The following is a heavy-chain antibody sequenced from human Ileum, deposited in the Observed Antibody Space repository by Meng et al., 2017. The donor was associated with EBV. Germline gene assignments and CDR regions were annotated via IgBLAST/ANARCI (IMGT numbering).Heavy chain of an antibody. Sequence: QVRLQESASGMVKPSATMSLTCAVSGGSISSSNWWSWVRQPPGKGLEWIGKIYHSGITIYNPSLKSRVTMSVDNSKNQFSLKLNSMTAADTAVYYCARDPTGGEDHQRVWGQGTLVTVSS. J-gene: IGHJ4*02. V-gene: IGHV4-4*02. CDR3: ARDPTGGEDHQRV. CDR2: IYHSGIT. CDR1: GGSISSSNW. D-gene: IGHD1-14*01.